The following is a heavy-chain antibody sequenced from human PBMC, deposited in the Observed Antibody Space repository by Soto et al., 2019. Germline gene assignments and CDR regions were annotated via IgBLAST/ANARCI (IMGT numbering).Heavy chain of an antibody. J-gene: IGHJ4*02. V-gene: IGHV4-4*02. CDR1: GASINTDDW. CDR3: ARDLSRDGYNQFDY. CDR2: IHHDGKI. D-gene: IGHD5-12*01. Sequence: PSETLSLTCAVSGASINTDDWWNWVRQPPGEGLEWIGEIHHDGKIIYNPSLKSRATISVDTSKNQFSLKLSSVTAADTAVYYCARDLSRDGYNQFDYWGQGTLVTVSS.